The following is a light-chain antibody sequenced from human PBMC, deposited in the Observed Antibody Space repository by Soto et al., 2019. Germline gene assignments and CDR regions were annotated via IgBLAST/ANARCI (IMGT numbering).Light chain of an antibody. Sequence: EIVLTQSPGTLSLSPGERATLSCRASQSVGSSFLAWYQQRPGQAPRLLIYRTSDRATGIPDRFSGGGSGTDFTLTISRLEPEDFAVYYCQHYDSSPPRVTFGGGTKVEIK. CDR2: RTS. CDR1: QSVGSSF. J-gene: IGKJ4*01. CDR3: QHYDSSPPRVT. V-gene: IGKV3-20*01.